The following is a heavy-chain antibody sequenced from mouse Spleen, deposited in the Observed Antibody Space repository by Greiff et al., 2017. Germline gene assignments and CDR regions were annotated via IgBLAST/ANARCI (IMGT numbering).Heavy chain of an antibody. V-gene: IGHV1-74*01. CDR3: AIGQFITTAFWYFDV. D-gene: IGHD1-2*01. Sequence: QVQLKESGAELVKPGASVKVSCKASGYTFTSYWMHWVKQRPGQGLEWIGRIHPSDSDTNYNQKFKGKATLTVDKSSSTAYMQLSSLTSEDSAVYYCAIGQFITTAFWYFDVWGAGTTVTVSS. CDR1: GYTFTSYW. CDR2: IHPSDSDT. J-gene: IGHJ1*01.